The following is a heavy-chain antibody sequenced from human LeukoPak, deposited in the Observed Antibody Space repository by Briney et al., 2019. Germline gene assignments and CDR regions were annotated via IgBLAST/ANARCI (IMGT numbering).Heavy chain of an antibody. CDR1: GGSISSSYSY. D-gene: IGHD6-13*01. CDR3: ARHAPGAGGPAYFDY. V-gene: IGHV4-39*01. CDR2: ISYSGTT. Sequence: PSETLSLTCTVSGGSISSSYSYWGWVRQPPGKGLEWIGSISYSGTTYYNSSLRSRVTLSVDTSKNQFSLNLSSVTAADTAVYYCARHAPGAGGPAYFDYWGQGTRVTVSS. J-gene: IGHJ4*02.